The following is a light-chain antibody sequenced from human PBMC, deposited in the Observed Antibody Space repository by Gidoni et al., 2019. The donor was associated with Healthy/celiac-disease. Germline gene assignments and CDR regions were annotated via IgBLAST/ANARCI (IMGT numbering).Light chain of an antibody. CDR1: SSNIGSNY. Sequence: QSVLTQPPSASGTPGPRVTIPCSGSSSNIGSNYVYWYQQLPGTAPKLLIYRNNQRPSGVPDRFSGSKSGTSASLAIRGLRSEDEADYYCAAWDDSLSGGEVFGGGTKLTVL. J-gene: IGLJ2*01. V-gene: IGLV1-47*01. CDR3: AAWDDSLSGGEV. CDR2: RNN.